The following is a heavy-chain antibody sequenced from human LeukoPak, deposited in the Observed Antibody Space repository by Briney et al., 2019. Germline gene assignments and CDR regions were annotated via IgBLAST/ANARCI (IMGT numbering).Heavy chain of an antibody. V-gene: IGHV3-64D*06. J-gene: IGHJ4*02. D-gene: IGHD3-16*01. CDR2: ISSNGGST. CDR1: GFTFSSYA. Sequence: GGSLRLSCSASGFTFSSYAMHWVRQAPGKGLEYVSAISSNGGSTYYADSVKGRFTISRDNSKNTLYLQMSSLRAEGTAVYYCVKRRGGVTTYFDYWGQGTLVTVSS. CDR3: VKRRGGVTTYFDY.